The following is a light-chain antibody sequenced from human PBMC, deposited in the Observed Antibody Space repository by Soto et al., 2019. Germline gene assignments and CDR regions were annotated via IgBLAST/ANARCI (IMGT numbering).Light chain of an antibody. CDR1: SSDVGGYNY. J-gene: IGLJ1*01. Sequence: QSVLAQPASVSWSPGQSITISCTGTSSDVGGYNYVSWYQQHPGKAPKLMIYDVSNRPSGFSNRFSGSKSGNTASLTISGLQAEDEADYYGSSYTSSSTLVFGTGTQVTVL. CDR3: SSYTSSSTLV. V-gene: IGLV2-14*01. CDR2: DVS.